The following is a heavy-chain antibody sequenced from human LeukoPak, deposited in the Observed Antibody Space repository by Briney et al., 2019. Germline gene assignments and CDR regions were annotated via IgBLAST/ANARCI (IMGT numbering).Heavy chain of an antibody. Sequence: GGSLRLSCAASGFTVSRNYMSWVRPAPGKGLEWVSVIYSGGNTYYADFVKGRFTISRDNSKNTLYLQINSLTAEDTAVYYCANLPRGDYWGLGTLVTVSS. CDR2: IYSGGNT. J-gene: IGHJ4*02. CDR1: GFTVSRNY. V-gene: IGHV3-53*01. D-gene: IGHD3-10*01. CDR3: ANLPRGDY.